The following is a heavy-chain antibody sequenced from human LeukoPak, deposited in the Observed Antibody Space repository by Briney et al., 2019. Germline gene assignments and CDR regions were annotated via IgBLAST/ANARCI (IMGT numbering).Heavy chain of an antibody. V-gene: IGHV3-23*01. J-gene: IGHJ4*02. D-gene: IGHD2-2*01. CDR1: GFTFSSYA. CDR3: AKSDCSYISCYVLDY. CDR2: ISGSGDNI. Sequence: GGSLRLSCAASGFTFSSYAMSWVRQAPGKGLEWVSAISGSGDNIYYPDSVKGRFTISRDSSKKTLYLQMNILRAEDTAVYYCAKSDCSYISCYVLDYWGQGTQVTVSS.